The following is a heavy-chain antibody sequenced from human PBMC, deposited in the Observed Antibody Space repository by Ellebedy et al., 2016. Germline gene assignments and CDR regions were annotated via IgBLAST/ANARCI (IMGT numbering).Heavy chain of an antibody. CDR1: GGSMSSYY. V-gene: IGHV4-59*01. Sequence: GSLRLXCTVSGGSMSSYYWSWIRQPPGKGLEWIACIYYSGSTNYNPSLKSRVTISVDTSKNQFSLKLSSVTAADTAVYYCARAQVVVPTIAWFDPWGQGTLVTVSS. CDR3: ARAQVVVPTIAWFDP. CDR2: IYYSGST. D-gene: IGHD2-15*01. J-gene: IGHJ5*02.